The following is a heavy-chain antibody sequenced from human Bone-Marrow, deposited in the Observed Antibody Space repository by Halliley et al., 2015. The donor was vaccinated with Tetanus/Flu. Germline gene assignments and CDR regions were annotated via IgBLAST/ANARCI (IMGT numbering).Heavy chain of an antibody. CDR2: IYYTKEI. CDR3: ARGTSGSHDF. D-gene: IGHD1-26*01. J-gene: IGHJ4*01. V-gene: IGHV4-30-4*01. Sequence: GLQWLGYIYYTKEIYYKPTLKSRLSISLDPSKNQFSLNVTSVTAADTAMYYCARGTSGSHDFWGQGAPVTVSS.